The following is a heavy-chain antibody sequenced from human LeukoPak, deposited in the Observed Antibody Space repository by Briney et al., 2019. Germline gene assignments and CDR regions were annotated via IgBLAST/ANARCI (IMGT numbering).Heavy chain of an antibody. J-gene: IGHJ4*02. V-gene: IGHV1-69*05. CDR1: GGAFSRYS. CDR2: SIPIFDTT. D-gene: IGHD2-15*01. Sequence: ASVKVSCKASGGAFSRYSISWVRQAPGQGLEWMGRSIPIFDTTNYAQKFQGRVTITTDESTSTAYMELSSLRSEDTAVYYCAGRFCRSGSCLPLDCWGQGTPVTVSS. CDR3: AGRFCRSGSCLPLDC.